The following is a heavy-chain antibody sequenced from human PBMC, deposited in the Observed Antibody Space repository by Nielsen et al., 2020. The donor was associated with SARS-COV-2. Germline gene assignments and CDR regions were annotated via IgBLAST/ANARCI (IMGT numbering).Heavy chain of an antibody. CDR1: GFTFDDYA. Sequence: GESLKISCAASGFTFDDYAMNWVRQAPGKGLEWVSSISSSSSYIYYADSVKGRFTISRDNAKNSLYLQMNSLRAEDTAVYYCAVDLLWFGELEVSRAFDIWGQGTMVTVSS. J-gene: IGHJ3*02. CDR2: ISSSSSYI. CDR3: AVDLLWFGELEVSRAFDI. D-gene: IGHD3-10*01. V-gene: IGHV3-21*01.